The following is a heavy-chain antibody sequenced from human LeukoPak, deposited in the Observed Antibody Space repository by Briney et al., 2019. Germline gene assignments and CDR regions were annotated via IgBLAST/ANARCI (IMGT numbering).Heavy chain of an antibody. J-gene: IGHJ5*02. V-gene: IGHV4-34*01. CDR3: ARGPNYYDFWSGSGLAPQFDP. D-gene: IGHD3-3*01. Sequence: SETLSLTCAVYGGSFSGYYWSWIRQPPGKGLEWIGEINHSGSTNYNPSLKSRVTISVDTSKNQFSLKLSSVTAAGTAVYYCARGPNYYDFWSGSGLAPQFDPGGQGTLVTVSS. CDR1: GGSFSGYY. CDR2: INHSGST.